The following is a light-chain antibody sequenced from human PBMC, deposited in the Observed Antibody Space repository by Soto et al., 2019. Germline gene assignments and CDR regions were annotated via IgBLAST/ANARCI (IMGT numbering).Light chain of an antibody. J-gene: IGKJ1*01. V-gene: IGKV1-5*01. CDR1: QSISNW. Sequence: DVQMTQSPSTLSASAGDRVTITCRASQSISNWLAWYQQKPGKAPKLLIYDASSLETGVPSRFSGSGSGTEFTLTISSLQPDDFASYYCQQYNDYSTWTFGQGTKVDIK. CDR2: DAS. CDR3: QQYNDYSTWT.